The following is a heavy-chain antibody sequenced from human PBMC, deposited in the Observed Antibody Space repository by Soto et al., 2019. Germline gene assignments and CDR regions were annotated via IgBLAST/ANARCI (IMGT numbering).Heavy chain of an antibody. CDR2: MNPNSGKT. CDR3: AREITDYGMDV. Sequence: QVQLVQSGAEMKKPGASVKVSCKASGYTFTSYDVNWVRQATGQGLEGMGWMNPNSGKTGYAQKFLGRVTMTRNTSISTAYMELSSLRSEDPAVYCAREITDYGMDVWGQGTTVTVSS. V-gene: IGHV1-8*01. J-gene: IGHJ6*02. D-gene: IGHD3-16*01. CDR1: GYTFTSYD.